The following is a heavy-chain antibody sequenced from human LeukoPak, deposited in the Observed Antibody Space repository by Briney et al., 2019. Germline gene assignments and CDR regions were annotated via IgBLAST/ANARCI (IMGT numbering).Heavy chain of an antibody. CDR1: GFTFSNYG. Sequence: GGSLRLSCAVSGFTFSNYGMHWVRQAPGKGLEWVAVIWYDGSNKYYADSVKGRITISRDNSKNTLYLQMNSLRAEDTAVYYCARDRIAVRIVFDIWGQGTMVTVSS. CDR3: ARDRIAVRIVFDI. CDR2: IWYDGSNK. V-gene: IGHV3-33*01. J-gene: IGHJ3*02. D-gene: IGHD6-6*01.